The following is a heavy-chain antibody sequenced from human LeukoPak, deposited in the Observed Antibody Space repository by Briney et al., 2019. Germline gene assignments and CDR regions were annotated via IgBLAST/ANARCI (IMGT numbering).Heavy chain of an antibody. CDR2: IYYSGST. J-gene: IGHJ4*02. V-gene: IGHV4-39*01. CDR3: ARIRRKSDYYGSGSYIFGY. Sequence: SETLSLTCTVSGGSISSSSYYWGWIRQPPRTGLEWIGSIYYSGSTYYNPSLTSRVTISVDTSKNQFSLKLSSVTAADTAVYYCARIRRKSDYYGSGSYIFGYWGQGTLVTVSS. CDR1: GGSISSSSYY. D-gene: IGHD3-10*01.